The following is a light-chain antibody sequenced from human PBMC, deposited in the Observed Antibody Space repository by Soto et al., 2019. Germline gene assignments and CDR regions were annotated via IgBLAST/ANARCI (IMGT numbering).Light chain of an antibody. J-gene: IGLJ3*02. V-gene: IGLV2-18*02. CDR3: SSYTSSSTWV. Sequence: QSVLTQPPSVSGSPGQSVTISCTGTSSDVGSYNRVSWYQQPPGTAPKLMIYEVSNRPSGVPDRFSGSKSGNTDSLTISGLQAEDEADYDCSSYTSSSTWVFGGGTKRTVL. CDR1: SSDVGSYNR. CDR2: EVS.